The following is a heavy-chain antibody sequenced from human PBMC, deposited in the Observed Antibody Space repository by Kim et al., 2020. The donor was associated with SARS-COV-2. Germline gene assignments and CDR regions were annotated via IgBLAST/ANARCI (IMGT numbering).Heavy chain of an antibody. CDR3: ASQPWGPDYAFDI. V-gene: IGHV3-74*01. D-gene: IGHD3-16*01. Sequence: YAGSVKGRFTISRDNAKNTLYMQMDSLRAEDTALYYCASQPWGPDYAFDIWGQGTMVTVSS. J-gene: IGHJ3*02.